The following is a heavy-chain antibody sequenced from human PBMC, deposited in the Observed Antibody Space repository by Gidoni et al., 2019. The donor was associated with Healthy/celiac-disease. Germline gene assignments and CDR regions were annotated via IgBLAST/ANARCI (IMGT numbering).Heavy chain of an antibody. D-gene: IGHD2-21*02. J-gene: IGHJ2*01. V-gene: IGHV3-7*04. CDR3: ARGLLVPGGNWYFDL. Sequence: EVQLVESGGGLVQPGGSLRLSCAASGFTFRSYWWSWVRLAPGKGLEWVANIKQDGSEKYYVDSVKGRFTISRDNAKNSLYLQMNSLRAEDTAVYYCARGLLVPGGNWYFDLWGRGTLVTVSS. CDR2: IKQDGSEK. CDR1: GFTFRSYW.